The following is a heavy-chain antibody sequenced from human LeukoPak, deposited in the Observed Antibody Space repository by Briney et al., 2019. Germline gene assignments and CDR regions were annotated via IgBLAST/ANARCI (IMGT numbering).Heavy chain of an antibody. J-gene: IGHJ4*02. Sequence: ASVKVSCKASGYTFTSYGISWVRQAPGQGLEWMGWISAYNGNTNYAQKLQCRVTMTTDTSTSTAYMELRSLRSDDTAVYYCARGLLRFLGLYYFDYWGQGTLVTVSS. D-gene: IGHD5-12*01. CDR1: GYTFTSYG. CDR2: ISAYNGNT. CDR3: ARGLLRFLGLYYFDY. V-gene: IGHV1-18*01.